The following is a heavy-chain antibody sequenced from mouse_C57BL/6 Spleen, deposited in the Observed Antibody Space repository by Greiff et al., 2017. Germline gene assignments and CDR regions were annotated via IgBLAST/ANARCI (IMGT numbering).Heavy chain of an antibody. CDR1: GYTFTDYN. CDR2: INPNNGGT. J-gene: IGHJ3*01. CDR3: ARRDWFAY. V-gene: IGHV1-18*01. Sequence: VVEPGASVKIPCKASGYTFTDYNMDWVKQSHGKSLEWIGDINPNNGGTIYNQKFKGKATLTVDKSSSTAYMELRSLTSEDTAVYYCARRDWFAYWGQGTLVTVSA.